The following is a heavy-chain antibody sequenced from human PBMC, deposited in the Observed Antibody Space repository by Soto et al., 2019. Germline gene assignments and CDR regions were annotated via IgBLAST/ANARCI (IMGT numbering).Heavy chain of an antibody. V-gene: IGHV1-18*04. Sequence: GASVKVSCKASGYTFTGYGISWVRQAPGQGLELMGWISAYNGNTNYAQKLQGRVTMTTDTSTSTAYMELRSLRSDDTAVYYCARVDIVATINWFDPWGQGTLVTVYS. CDR1: GYTFTGYG. CDR2: ISAYNGNT. J-gene: IGHJ5*02. CDR3: ARVDIVATINWFDP. D-gene: IGHD5-12*01.